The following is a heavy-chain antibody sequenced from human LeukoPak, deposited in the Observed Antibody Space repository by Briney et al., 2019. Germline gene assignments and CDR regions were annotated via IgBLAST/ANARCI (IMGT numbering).Heavy chain of an antibody. V-gene: IGHV3-48*01. CDR1: GFTFSSYS. Sequence: GGSLRLSCAASGFTFSSYSMNWVRQAPGKGLEWVSYISSSSSTIYYADSVKGRFTTSRDNAKNSLYLQMNSLRAEDTAVYYCARDAIRGEWAVVPAAMGYYYYGMGVWGQGTTVTVSS. CDR3: ARDAIRGEWAVVPAAMGYYYYGMGV. J-gene: IGHJ6*02. D-gene: IGHD2-2*01. CDR2: ISSSSSTI.